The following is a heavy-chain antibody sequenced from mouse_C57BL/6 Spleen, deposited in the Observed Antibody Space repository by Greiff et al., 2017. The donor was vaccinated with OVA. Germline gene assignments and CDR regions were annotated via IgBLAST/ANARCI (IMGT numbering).Heavy chain of an antibody. CDR2: ISYSGST. J-gene: IGHJ2*01. V-gene: IGHV3-1*01. CDR3: ARGGLGRPYFDY. Sequence: DVQLVESGPGMVKPSQSLSLTCTVTGYSITSGYDWHWIRHFPGNKLEWMGYISYSGSTNYNPSLKSRISITHDTSKNHFFLKLNSVTTEDTATYYCARGGLGRPYFDYWGQGTTLTVSS. CDR1: GYSITSGYD. D-gene: IGHD4-1*01.